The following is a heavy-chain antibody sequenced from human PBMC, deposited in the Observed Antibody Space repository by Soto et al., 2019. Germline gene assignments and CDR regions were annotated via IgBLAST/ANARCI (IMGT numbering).Heavy chain of an antibody. CDR1: GGSISSSSYY. CDR2: IYYSGST. Sequence: QLQLQESGPGLVKPSETLSLTCTVSGGSISSSSYYWGWIRQPPGKGLEWIGSIYYSGSTYYNPSLKSRVTISVDTSKNQFSLKLSSVTAADTAVYYCARHWLTYYYGSGSYSWYGMDVWGQGTTVTVSS. V-gene: IGHV4-39*01. D-gene: IGHD3-10*01. J-gene: IGHJ6*02. CDR3: ARHWLTYYYGSGSYSWYGMDV.